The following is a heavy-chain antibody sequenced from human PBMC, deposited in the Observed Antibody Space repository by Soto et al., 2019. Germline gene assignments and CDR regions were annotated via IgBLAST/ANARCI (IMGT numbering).Heavy chain of an antibody. D-gene: IGHD2-2*01. Sequence: ASVKVSCKASGYTFTSYGISWVRQAPGQGLEWMGWISAYNGNTNYAQKLQGRVTMTTDTSTSTAYMELRSLRSDDTAVHYCARAVMPWESYLPAAINYYYYYYGMDVWGQGTTVTVSS. CDR1: GYTFTSYG. CDR2: ISAYNGNT. V-gene: IGHV1-18*04. J-gene: IGHJ6*02. CDR3: ARAVMPWESYLPAAINYYYYYYGMDV.